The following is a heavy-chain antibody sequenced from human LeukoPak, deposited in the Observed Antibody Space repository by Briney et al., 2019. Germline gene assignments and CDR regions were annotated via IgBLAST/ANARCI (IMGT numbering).Heavy chain of an antibody. CDR1: GFTFSSYG. V-gene: IGHV3-30*02. D-gene: IGHD3-3*01. CDR2: VWYGGSNK. J-gene: IGHJ6*03. CDR3: AKDRPDFWSGYYKNYYYMDV. Sequence: AGSLRLSCAASGFTFSSYGMHWVRQAPGKGLGWVAVVWYGGSNKYYADSVKGRFTISRDNSKNTLYLQMNNLRAEDTAVYYCAKDRPDFWSGYYKNYYYMDVWGKGTTVTVSS.